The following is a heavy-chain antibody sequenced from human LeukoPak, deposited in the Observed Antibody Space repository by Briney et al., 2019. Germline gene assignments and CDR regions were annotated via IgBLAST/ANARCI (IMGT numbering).Heavy chain of an antibody. CDR1: GFTFSSYG. J-gene: IGHJ4*02. D-gene: IGHD1-14*01. CDR3: ARDSGRYFDY. V-gene: IGHV3-33*01. CDR2: IWYDGSNK. Sequence: PGRSLRLFCAASGFTFSSYGMHWVRQAPGKGLERVALIWYDGSNKYYADSVEGRFTISRDNSKNTLYLQMNSLRAEDAAVYYGARDSGRYFDYWGQGTLVTVSS.